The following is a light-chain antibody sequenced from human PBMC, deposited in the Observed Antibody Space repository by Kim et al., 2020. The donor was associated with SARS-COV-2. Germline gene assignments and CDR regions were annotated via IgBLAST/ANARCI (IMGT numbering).Light chain of an antibody. CDR2: SVS. Sequence: DIQMTQYPSSLSASVGDSITISCRASESIRSRVNWYQHKPRGSGPKLLVSSVSLLQTGVSSRFSGWGSDRGFFLNIKGVQAEDSAIYYCQQSDSFPITFGQGTRLEIK. CDR1: ESIRSR. CDR3: QQSDSFPIT. J-gene: IGKJ5*01. V-gene: IGKV1-39*01.